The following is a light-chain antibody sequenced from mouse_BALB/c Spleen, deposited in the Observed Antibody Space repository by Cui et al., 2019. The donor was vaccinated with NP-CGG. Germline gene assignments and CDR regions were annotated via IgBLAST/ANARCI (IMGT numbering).Light chain of an antibody. Sequence: QAVVTQVYALPPSLGETVTLTCRSSTGAVTTSNYANWVQEKPDHLFTGLIGGTNNRPPGVPARFSGSLIGDKAALTITGAQTEDEAIYFCALWYSNHWVFGGGTKLTVL. V-gene: IGLV1*01. CDR2: GTN. J-gene: IGLJ1*01. CDR1: TGAVTTSNY. CDR3: ALWYSNHWV.